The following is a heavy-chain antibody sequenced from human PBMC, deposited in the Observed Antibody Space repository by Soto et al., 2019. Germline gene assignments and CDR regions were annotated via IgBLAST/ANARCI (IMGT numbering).Heavy chain of an antibody. CDR3: AKATDYVQV. CDR1: GFTISSYG. J-gene: IGHJ3*01. V-gene: IGHV3-30*18. CDR2: ISYDGSNK. Sequence: QVQLVESGGGVVQPGRSLRLSCAASGFTISSYGMHWVRQAPGKGLEWVAVISYDGSNKYYADSVKGRFTISRDNSKNTLYLQMNSLRAEDTAVYYCAKATDYVQVWGQGTMVTVSS. D-gene: IGHD4-17*01.